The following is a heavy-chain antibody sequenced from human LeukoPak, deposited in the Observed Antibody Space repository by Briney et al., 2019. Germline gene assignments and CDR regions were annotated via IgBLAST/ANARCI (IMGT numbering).Heavy chain of an antibody. D-gene: IGHD1-26*01. CDR2: INHRGST. Sequence: KPSETLSLTCAVYGESLSKYYWTWIRQSPGKGLEWIGEINHRGSTNLNPSLKSRVTLSVDTSKYQLSLKLTSVTAADAAVYYCASSVGSTDYWGQGTLVTVSS. CDR3: ASSVGSTDY. CDR1: GESLSKYY. V-gene: IGHV4-34*01. J-gene: IGHJ4*02.